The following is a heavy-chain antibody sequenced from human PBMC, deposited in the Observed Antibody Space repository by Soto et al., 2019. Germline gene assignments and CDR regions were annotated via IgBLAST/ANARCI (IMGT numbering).Heavy chain of an antibody. CDR3: ARDYYDSSGLLTVVAY. D-gene: IGHD3-22*01. Sequence: ASVKVSCKASGYTFTSYGISWVRQAPGQGLEWMGWISAYNGNTNYAQKLQGRVTMTTDTSTSTAYMELRSLRSDDTAVYYCARDYYDSSGLLTVVAYWGQGTLVTVSS. CDR1: GYTFTSYG. CDR2: ISAYNGNT. J-gene: IGHJ4*02. V-gene: IGHV1-18*01.